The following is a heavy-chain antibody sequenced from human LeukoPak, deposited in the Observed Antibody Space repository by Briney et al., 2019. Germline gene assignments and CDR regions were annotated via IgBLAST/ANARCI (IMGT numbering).Heavy chain of an antibody. D-gene: IGHD3-10*01. J-gene: IGHJ4*02. Sequence: SETLSLTCAVYGGSFSGYYWSWIRQPPGKGLWWMGEINQIGSTNYNPPLKSRVTISVDTSKNQFSLKLSSVTAADTAVYYCARDYGSGPYYFDYWGQGTLVTVSS. CDR2: INQIGST. CDR3: ARDYGSGPYYFDY. V-gene: IGHV4-34*01. CDR1: GGSFSGYY.